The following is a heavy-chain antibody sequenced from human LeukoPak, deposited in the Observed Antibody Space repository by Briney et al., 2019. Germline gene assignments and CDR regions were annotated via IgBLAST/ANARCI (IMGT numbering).Heavy chain of an antibody. CDR3: ARDGIRGALDY. D-gene: IGHD3-10*01. CDR1: GFTFSSYV. V-gene: IGHV3-33*01. J-gene: IGHJ4*02. Sequence: GGSLRLSCAASGFTFSSYVMHWVRQAPRKGLEWVAVIWADGSNKYYADSVKGRFTISRDNFKNTLYLEMNSLRAEDTAVYYCARDGIRGALDYWGQGTLFTVSS. CDR2: IWADGSNK.